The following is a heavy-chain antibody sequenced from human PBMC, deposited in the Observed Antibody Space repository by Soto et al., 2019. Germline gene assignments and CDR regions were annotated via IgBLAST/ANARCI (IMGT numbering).Heavy chain of an antibody. V-gene: IGHV1-8*01. CDR2: INPNSGNT. CDR1: GYIFTNYD. D-gene: IGHD4-17*01. J-gene: IGHJ5*02. CDR3: AICIKYGDYSPWFDP. Sequence: QVQLVQSGAEVKKPGASVKVSCKASGYIFTNYDINWVRQATGQGLEYLGWINPNSGNTGYVQKFKGRVTMTRNTSINTAYMELNSLRSEDTAVYYCAICIKYGDYSPWFDPWSQGTLVTVSS.